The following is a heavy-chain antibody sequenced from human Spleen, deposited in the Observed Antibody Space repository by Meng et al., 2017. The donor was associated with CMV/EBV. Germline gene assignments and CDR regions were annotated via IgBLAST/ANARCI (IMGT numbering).Heavy chain of an antibody. Sequence: SETLSLTCTVSGNSISSGDYFWSWIRQPPGKGLEWIGYIYYSGSTYYNPSLKSRVTISVDTSKNQFSLKVSSVTAADTAVYYCARVTTSTWRGIDYWGQGTLVTVSS. J-gene: IGHJ4*02. CDR3: ARVTTSTWRGIDY. CDR1: GNSISSGDYF. CDR2: IYYSGST. V-gene: IGHV4-30-4*08. D-gene: IGHD6-13*01.